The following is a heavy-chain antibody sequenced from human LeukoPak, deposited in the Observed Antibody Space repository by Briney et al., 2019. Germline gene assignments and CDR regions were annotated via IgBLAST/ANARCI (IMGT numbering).Heavy chain of an antibody. CDR1: GGSISSGGYY. Sequence: SETLSLTCTVSGGSISSGGYYCSWIRQHPRKGLAWIGYIYYSGSTYYNPSLKSRVTISVDTSKNQFSLKLSSVTAADTAVYYCARDPAPYYFDYWGQGTLVTVSS. D-gene: IGHD2-15*01. J-gene: IGHJ4*02. CDR2: IYYSGST. V-gene: IGHV4-31*03. CDR3: ARDPAPYYFDY.